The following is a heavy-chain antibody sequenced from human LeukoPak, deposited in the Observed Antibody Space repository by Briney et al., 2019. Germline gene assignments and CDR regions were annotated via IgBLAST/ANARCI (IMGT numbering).Heavy chain of an antibody. D-gene: IGHD6-13*01. J-gene: IGHJ4*02. Sequence: SETLSLTCAVYGGSFSGYYWSWIRQPPGKGLEWIGEINHSGSTNYNPSLKSRVTISVDTSKNQFSLKLSSVTAADTAVYYRATTSIAAAGRFVDYWGQGTLVTVSS. V-gene: IGHV4-34*01. CDR1: GGSFSGYY. CDR2: INHSGST. CDR3: ATTSIAAAGRFVDY.